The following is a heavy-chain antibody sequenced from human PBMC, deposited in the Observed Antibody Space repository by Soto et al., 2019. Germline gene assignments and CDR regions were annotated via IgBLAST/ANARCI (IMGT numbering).Heavy chain of an antibody. V-gene: IGHV3-7*01. J-gene: IGHJ3*02. CDR3: AKYGSGSYGAYAFDI. CDR1: GFTFGTYW. Sequence: GGSLRLSCAASGFTFGTYWMSWVRQAPGKGLEWVANINQGGREKNYVDSVKGRFSISRDDAEKSHHLQMNSLRAEDTAVYYCAKYGSGSYGAYAFDIWGQGTMVTVSS. D-gene: IGHD3-10*01. CDR2: INQGGREK.